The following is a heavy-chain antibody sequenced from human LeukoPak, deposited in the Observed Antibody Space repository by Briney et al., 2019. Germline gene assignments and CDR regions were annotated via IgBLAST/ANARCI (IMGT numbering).Heavy chain of an antibody. CDR2: ISTNGVNI. V-gene: IGHV3-11*04. J-gene: IGHJ4*02. Sequence: GGSLRLSCAGTGFTFSDYYMAWIRQAPGKGLEWLSDISTNGVNIYAADSVKGRFTISRDNAKNSLYLQMNSLRAEDTAVYYCARGGVFFDYWGQGTLVTVSS. D-gene: IGHD6-13*01. CDR1: GFTFSDYY. CDR3: ARGGVFFDY.